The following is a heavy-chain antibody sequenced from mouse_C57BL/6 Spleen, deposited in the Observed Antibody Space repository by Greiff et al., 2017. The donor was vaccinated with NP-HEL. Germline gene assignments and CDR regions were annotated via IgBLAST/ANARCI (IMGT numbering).Heavy chain of an antibody. J-gene: IGHJ3*01. V-gene: IGHV2-2*01. CDR2: IWSGGST. Sequence: QVQLKESGPGLVQPSQSLSITCTVSGFSLTSYGVHWVRQSPGKGLEWLGVIWSGGSTDYNAAFISRLSISKDNSKSQVFFKMNSLQADDTAIYYCARTLYDGYYEGFAYWGQGTLVTVSA. D-gene: IGHD2-3*01. CDR3: ARTLYDGYYEGFAY. CDR1: GFSLTSYG.